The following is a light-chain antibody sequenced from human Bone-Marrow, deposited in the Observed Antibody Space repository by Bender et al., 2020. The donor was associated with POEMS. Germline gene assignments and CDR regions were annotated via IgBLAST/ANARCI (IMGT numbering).Light chain of an antibody. V-gene: IGLV1-44*01. Sequence: QSVLTQPPSASGTPGQRVTISCSGGSSNIGAHAVNWYQHLPGTAPKLLIYSSHRRPSEVPDRFSGSRSCTSASLAISGRQSEDEADYYCAVWDDRHNGWVFGGGTKLTVL. CDR3: AVWDDRHNGWV. CDR1: SSNIGAHA. CDR2: SSH. J-gene: IGLJ3*02.